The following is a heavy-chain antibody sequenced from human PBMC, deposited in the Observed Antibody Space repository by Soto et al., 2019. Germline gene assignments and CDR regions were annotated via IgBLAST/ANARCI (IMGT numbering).Heavy chain of an antibody. J-gene: IGHJ4*02. CDR2: ISSSGSTI. V-gene: IGHV3-48*03. D-gene: IGHD6-25*01. CDR1: GFTFSSYE. Sequence: GALRLSCAASGFTFSSYEMNWVRQAPGKGLEWVSYISSSGSTIYYADSVKGRFTISRDNAKNSLYLQMNSLRAEDTAVYYCARVTGYLALDYWGQGTLVTVSS. CDR3: ARVTGYLALDY.